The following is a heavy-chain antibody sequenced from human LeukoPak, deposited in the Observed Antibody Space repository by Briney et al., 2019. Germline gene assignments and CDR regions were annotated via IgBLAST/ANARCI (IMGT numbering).Heavy chain of an antibody. CDR2: ISGSGGST. CDR1: GSTFSSYA. Sequence: GSLRLSCAASGSTFSSYAMSWVRQAPGKGLEWVSAISGSGGSTYYADSVKGRFTISRDNSKNTLYLQMNSLRAEDTAVYYCAKDTFPRITMVRGVIIPLGYWGQGTLVTVSS. V-gene: IGHV3-23*01. D-gene: IGHD3-10*01. J-gene: IGHJ4*02. CDR3: AKDTFPRITMVRGVIIPLGY.